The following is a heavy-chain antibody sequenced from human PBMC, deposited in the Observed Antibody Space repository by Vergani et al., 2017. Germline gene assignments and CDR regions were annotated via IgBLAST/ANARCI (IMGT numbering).Heavy chain of an antibody. J-gene: IGHJ4*02. CDR2: ISSSSSYI. CDR1: GFAFSNSA. CDR3: ARDLFYYDSSGYYSGFFDY. Sequence: EVHLLESGGGLVQSGGSLRLSCAASGFAFSNSAVSWVRQAPGKGLEWVSSISSSSSYIYYADSVKGRFTISRDNAKNSLYLQMNSLRAEDTAVYYCARDLFYYDSSGYYSGFFDYWGQGTLVTVSS. V-gene: IGHV3-21*01. D-gene: IGHD3-22*01.